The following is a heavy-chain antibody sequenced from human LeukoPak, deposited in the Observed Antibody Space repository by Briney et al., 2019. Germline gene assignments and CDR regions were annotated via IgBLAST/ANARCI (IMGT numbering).Heavy chain of an antibody. CDR3: ATYSSGWYRYFDY. J-gene: IGHJ4*02. V-gene: IGHV4-61*01. CDR2: IYYSGST. D-gene: IGHD6-19*01. Sequence: SETQSLTCTVSGGSISSGSYYWSWIRQPPGKGLEWIGYIYYSGSTNYNPSLKSRVTISVDTSKNQFSLKLSSVTAADTAVYYCATYSSGWYRYFDYWGQGTLVTVSS. CDR1: GGSISSGSYY.